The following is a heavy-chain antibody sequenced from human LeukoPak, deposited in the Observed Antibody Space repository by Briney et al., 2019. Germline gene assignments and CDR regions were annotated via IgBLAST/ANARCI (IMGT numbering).Heavy chain of an antibody. CDR1: GGSFSGYY. Sequence: SETLSLTCAVYGGSFSGYYWSWIRQPPGKGLEWIGEINHSGSTNSTPSLKSRVTISVDTSKNQFSLKLSSVTAADTAVYYCARGLVVAAALNYWGQGTLVTVSS. CDR3: ARGLVVAAALNY. V-gene: IGHV4-34*01. J-gene: IGHJ4*02. D-gene: IGHD2-15*01. CDR2: INHSGST.